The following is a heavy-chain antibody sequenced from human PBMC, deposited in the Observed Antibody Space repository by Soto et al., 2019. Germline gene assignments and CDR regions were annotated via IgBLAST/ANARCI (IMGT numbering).Heavy chain of an antibody. CDR3: ARGLSVRVIGYYYGMDV. CDR2: MNPNSGNT. CDR1: GYTFTSYD. V-gene: IGHV1-8*01. D-gene: IGHD3-16*02. J-gene: IGHJ6*02. Sequence: ASVKVSCKASGYTFTSYDINWLRQATGQGLEWMGWMNPNSGNTGYAQKFQGRVTMTRNTSISTAYMELSSLRSEDTAVYYCARGLSVRVIGYYYGMDVWGQGPTVTVSS.